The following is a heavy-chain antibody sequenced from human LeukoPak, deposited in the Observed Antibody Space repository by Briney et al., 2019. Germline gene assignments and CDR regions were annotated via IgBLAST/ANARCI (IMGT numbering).Heavy chain of an antibody. J-gene: IGHJ4*02. CDR3: ARQAEMATD. CDR1: GYTFSDLW. Sequence: PGESLKISCKASGYTFSDLWIGWVRQMPGKGLEWMGIIYPGDSDTRYSPSFQGQVTISADKSIGTAYLQWSSLKASDTAMYYCARQAEMATDWGQGTLVTVSS. D-gene: IGHD5-24*01. CDR2: IYPGDSDT. V-gene: IGHV5-51*01.